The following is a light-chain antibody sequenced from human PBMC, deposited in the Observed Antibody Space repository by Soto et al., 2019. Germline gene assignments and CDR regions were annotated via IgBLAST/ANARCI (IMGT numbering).Light chain of an antibody. V-gene: IGKV3-11*01. J-gene: IGKJ1*01. CDR3: QQRSNWTRT. Sequence: IVLTQSPATLSLSPGERATLSCRASQSVSSYLAWYQQKPGQAPRLLIYDASNRATGIPARFSGSGSGTDFTLTISSLEPEDFAVYYCQQRSNWTRTFGQGTKVDIK. CDR1: QSVSSY. CDR2: DAS.